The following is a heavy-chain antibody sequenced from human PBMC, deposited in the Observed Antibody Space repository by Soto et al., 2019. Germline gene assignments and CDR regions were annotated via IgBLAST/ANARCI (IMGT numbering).Heavy chain of an antibody. D-gene: IGHD2-8*01. Sequence: VSVQVSRKASGYTFTSYSMHWVRQAPAQRLEWMGWINAGNGNTKYSQKFQGRVTITRNTSASTAYMELSSLRSEDTAVYYCSRYAMYGPENYGMDVWGQGTTVTVSS. J-gene: IGHJ6*02. CDR2: INAGNGNT. CDR3: SRYAMYGPENYGMDV. CDR1: GYTFTSYS. V-gene: IGHV1-3*01.